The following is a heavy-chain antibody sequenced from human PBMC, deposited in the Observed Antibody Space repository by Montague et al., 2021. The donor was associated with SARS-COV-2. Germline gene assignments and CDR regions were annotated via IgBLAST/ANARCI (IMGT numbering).Heavy chain of an antibody. CDR3: ASDSRYSGYEADY. Sequence: SLRLSCAASGFTFSNYWMHWVRQAPGKGLVWVSRINSDGSSTTYADSVKGRFTISRDNAKNTVYLQVNSLRAEDSAVYYCASDSRYSGYEADYWGQGTLVTVSS. J-gene: IGHJ4*02. D-gene: IGHD5-12*01. V-gene: IGHV3-74*01. CDR1: GFTFSNYW. CDR2: INSDGSST.